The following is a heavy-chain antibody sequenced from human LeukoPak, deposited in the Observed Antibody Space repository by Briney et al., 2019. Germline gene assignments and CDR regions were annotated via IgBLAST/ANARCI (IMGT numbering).Heavy chain of an antibody. D-gene: IGHD3-22*01. V-gene: IGHV3-48*03. J-gene: IGHJ5*02. CDR1: GFTFSSYE. CDR3: ARDSATYYYDSQFDP. CDR2: ISSSGSTI. Sequence: GGSLRLSCAASGFTFSSYEMNWVRQAPGKGLEWVSYISSSGSTIYYADSVKGRFTISRDNAKNSLYLQMNSLRAEDTAVYYCARDSATYYYDSQFDPWGQGTLVTVSS.